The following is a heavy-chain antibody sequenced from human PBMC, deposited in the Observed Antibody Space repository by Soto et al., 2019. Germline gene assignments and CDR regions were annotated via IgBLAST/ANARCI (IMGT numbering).Heavy chain of an antibody. D-gene: IGHD1-7*01. J-gene: IGHJ4*02. CDR1: CGSISSSSW. CDR2: IFESGAT. V-gene: IGHV4-4*02. CDR3: TTSHAGELNN. Sequence: PSANLSLTCAVSCGSISSSSWLTWVRQSPGKGLEWIGEIFESGATNYNPSLKSRLTMSVDKSKNQFSLNLSSLTAADTAVYFCTTSHAGELNNWGQGTLVTVSS.